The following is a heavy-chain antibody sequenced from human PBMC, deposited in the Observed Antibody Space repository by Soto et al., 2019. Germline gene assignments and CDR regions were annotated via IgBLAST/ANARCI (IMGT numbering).Heavy chain of an antibody. CDR2: INPNSGGT. V-gene: IGHV1-2*04. CDR3: ARDPGELGHYVRAGYNCIDV. J-gene: IGHJ6*02. CDR1: GYTFTGYY. D-gene: IGHD4-17*01. Sequence: ASVKVSCKASGYTFTGYYMHWVRQAPGQGLEWMGWINPNSGGTNYAQKFQGWVTMTRDTSISTAYMELSRLRSDDTAVYYCARDPGELGHYVRAGYNCIDVWGQGTTVTGSS.